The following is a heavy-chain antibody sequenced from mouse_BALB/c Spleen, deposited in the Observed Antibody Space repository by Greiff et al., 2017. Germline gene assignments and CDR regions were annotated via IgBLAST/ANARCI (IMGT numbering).Heavy chain of an antibody. V-gene: IGHV2-9*02. Sequence: VQLKESGPGLVAPSQSLSITCTVSGFSLTSYGVHWVRQPPGKGLEWLGVIWAGGSTNYNSALMSRLSISKDNSKSQVFLKMNSLQTDDTAMYYCARDRDYGSSYSWFAYWGQGTLVTVSA. CDR1: GFSLTSYG. CDR3: ARDRDYGSSYSWFAY. CDR2: IWAGGST. D-gene: IGHD1-1*01. J-gene: IGHJ3*01.